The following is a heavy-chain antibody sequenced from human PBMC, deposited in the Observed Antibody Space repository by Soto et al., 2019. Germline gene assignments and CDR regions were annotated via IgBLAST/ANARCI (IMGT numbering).Heavy chain of an antibody. V-gene: IGHV3-73*01. Sequence: GGSLRLSCAASGFTFSGSAMHWVRQASGKGLEWVGRIRTKTNNYATIYGASVKGRFTISRDDSSNTAYLQLNSLKTEDTAVYYCAGGNYTTYGMDVWGQGTTVTVSS. J-gene: IGHJ6*02. CDR1: GFTFSGSA. D-gene: IGHD3-3*01. CDR3: AGGNYTTYGMDV. CDR2: IRTKTNNYAT.